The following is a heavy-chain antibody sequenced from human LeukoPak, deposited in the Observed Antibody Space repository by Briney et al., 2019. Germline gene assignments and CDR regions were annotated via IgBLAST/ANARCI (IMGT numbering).Heavy chain of an antibody. CDR1: GYTSTIYY. V-gene: IGHV1-46*01. CDR3: ARESDYYDSSGEGAFDY. D-gene: IGHD3-22*01. CDR2: INPSGGST. J-gene: IGHJ4*02. Sequence: GASVKVSCKASGYTSTIYYMHWVRQAPGQGLEWMGIINPSGGSTSYAQKFQGRVTITRDISTSTVYMELSSLRSEDTAVYYCARESDYYDSSGEGAFDYWGQGTLVTVSS.